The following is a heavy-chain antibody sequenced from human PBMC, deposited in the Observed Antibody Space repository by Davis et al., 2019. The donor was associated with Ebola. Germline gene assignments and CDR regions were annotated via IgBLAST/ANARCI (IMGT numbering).Heavy chain of an antibody. CDR1: GYTLTDLS. J-gene: IGHJ4*02. Sequence: ASVKVSCKVSGYTLTDLSMHWVRQAPGKGLEWMGGFDPEDGETIYAQKFQGRVTMTEDTSTDTAYMELSSLRSEDTAVYYCATRGPAYYYDSSGYYFDYWGQGTLVTVSS. CDR3: ATRGPAYYYDSSGYYFDY. CDR2: FDPEDGET. V-gene: IGHV1-24*01. D-gene: IGHD3-22*01.